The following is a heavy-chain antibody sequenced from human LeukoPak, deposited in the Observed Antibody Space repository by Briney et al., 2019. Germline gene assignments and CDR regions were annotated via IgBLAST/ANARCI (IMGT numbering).Heavy chain of an antibody. CDR3: AKEGSHCSSTSCYAGYYFDY. Sequence: PGGSLRLSCAASGFTFSSYGMHWVRQAPGKGLEWVAFIRYDGSNKYYADSVKGRFTISRDNSKNTLYLQMNSLRAEDTAVYYCAKEGSHCSSTSCYAGYYFDYWGQGTLVTVSS. CDR1: GFTFSSYG. D-gene: IGHD2-2*01. J-gene: IGHJ4*02. V-gene: IGHV3-30*02. CDR2: IRYDGSNK.